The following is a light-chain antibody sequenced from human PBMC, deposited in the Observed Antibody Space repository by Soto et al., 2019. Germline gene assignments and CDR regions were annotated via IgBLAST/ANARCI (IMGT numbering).Light chain of an antibody. Sequence: EIVLTLSPATLSLSPGERATLSCRGSQSVRSHLVWYQQKPGQAPRLLIYEASNRATGIPARFSGSGSGTDFTLTISSLEPEDFAVYYCQQRSDWPITFGQGTRLEIK. J-gene: IGKJ5*01. CDR3: QQRSDWPIT. CDR1: QSVRSH. CDR2: EAS. V-gene: IGKV3-11*01.